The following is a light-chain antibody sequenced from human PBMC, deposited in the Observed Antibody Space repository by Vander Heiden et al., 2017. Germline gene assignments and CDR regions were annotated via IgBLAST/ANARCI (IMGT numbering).Light chain of an antibody. CDR3: SSYTSSNTLV. V-gene: IGLV2-14*03. CDR1: SSDVGAYNY. CDR2: VVT. J-gene: IGLJ1*01. Sequence: QSALTQPASVSGSPGQSITISCTGTSSDVGAYNYVSWYQQHPGKAPKLIIYVVTNRPSGVSNRFSGSKSGNTASLTTSGLQAEDEADYYCSSYTSSNTLVFGTGTKVTVL.